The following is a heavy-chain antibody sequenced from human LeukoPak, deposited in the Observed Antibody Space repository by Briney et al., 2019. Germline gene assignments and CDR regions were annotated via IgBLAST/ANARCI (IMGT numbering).Heavy chain of an antibody. CDR3: ARLGATYFDF. CDR1: SGSISNYY. D-gene: IGHD1-26*01. Sequence: SETLSLTCTVSSGSISNYYWSWIRQPAGKGLEWLGRIYYTGTTNYNPSLRSRLTMSVDTSNNQFSLKLYSVTAADTAVYYCARLGATYFDFWGQGALVTVSS. CDR2: IYYTGTT. J-gene: IGHJ4*02. V-gene: IGHV4-4*07.